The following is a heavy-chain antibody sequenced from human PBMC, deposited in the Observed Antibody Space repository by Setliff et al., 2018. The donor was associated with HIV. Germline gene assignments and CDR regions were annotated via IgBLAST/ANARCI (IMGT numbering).Heavy chain of an antibody. D-gene: IGHD3-22*01. CDR1: GGSISSGGYY. CDR3: ARSLVPSGYYYGRHAFDI. Sequence: SETLSLTCTVSGGSISSGGYYWSWIRQHPGKGLEYIGYIYYSGSTYYNPSLKSRVTISVDTSKNQFSLRVNSVTAADTAVYYCARSLVPSGYYYGRHAFDIWGQGTKVTVSS. CDR2: IYYSGST. V-gene: IGHV4-31*03. J-gene: IGHJ3*02.